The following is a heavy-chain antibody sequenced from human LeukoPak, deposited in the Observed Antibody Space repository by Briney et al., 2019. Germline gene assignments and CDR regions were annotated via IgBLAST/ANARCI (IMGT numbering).Heavy chain of an antibody. D-gene: IGHD2-15*01. J-gene: IGHJ3*02. Sequence: SVKVSCKASGGTFSSYAISWVRQAPGQGLEWMGGIIPIFGTANYAQKLQGRVTITADKSTSTAYMELSSLRSEDTAVYYCARGTFGSKGAFDIWGQGTMVTVSS. CDR2: IIPIFGTA. CDR1: GGTFSSYA. V-gene: IGHV1-69*06. CDR3: ARGTFGSKGAFDI.